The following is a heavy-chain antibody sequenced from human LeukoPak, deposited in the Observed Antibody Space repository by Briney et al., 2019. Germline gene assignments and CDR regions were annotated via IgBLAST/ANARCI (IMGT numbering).Heavy chain of an antibody. J-gene: IGHJ4*02. CDR2: INPSGGST. D-gene: IGHD2-2*01. CDR3: GAYCSSTSCYDY. CDR1: GYTFTSYY. Sequence: GASVKVSCKASGYTFTSYYMHWVRQAPGQGLEWMGIINPSGGSTSYAQKFQGRVTMTRDTSTNTVYMELSSLRSEDTAVYYCGAYCSSTSCYDYWGQGTLVTVSS. V-gene: IGHV1-46*01.